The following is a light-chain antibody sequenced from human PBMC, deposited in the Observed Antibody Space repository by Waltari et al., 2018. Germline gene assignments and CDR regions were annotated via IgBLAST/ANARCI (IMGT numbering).Light chain of an antibody. CDR3: QNYVRLPAT. V-gene: IGKV3-20*01. Sequence: EIVLTQSPGTLSLSPGERATLSCRASQSVGRSLVWYQQKPGQAPRRLIYDASTRATGIPDRFSGSGSGTDFSLTISRLEPEDFAVYFCQNYVRLPATFGQGTKVEIK. CDR1: QSVGRS. J-gene: IGKJ1*01. CDR2: DAS.